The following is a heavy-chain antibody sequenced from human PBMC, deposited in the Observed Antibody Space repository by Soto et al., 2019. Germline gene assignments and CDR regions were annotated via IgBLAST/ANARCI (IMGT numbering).Heavy chain of an antibody. CDR3: AKDPRGSSGFRFDY. V-gene: IGHV3-9*01. Sequence: EVQLVESGGGLVQPGRSLRLSCAASGFTFDDYAMHWVRQAPGKGLEWVSGLSGNSGSITYADSVKGRFTISRDNAKNSLYLQMNSLRAEDTALYYCAKDPRGSSGFRFDYWGQGTLVTVSS. D-gene: IGHD6-19*01. CDR1: GFTFDDYA. J-gene: IGHJ4*02. CDR2: LSGNSGSI.